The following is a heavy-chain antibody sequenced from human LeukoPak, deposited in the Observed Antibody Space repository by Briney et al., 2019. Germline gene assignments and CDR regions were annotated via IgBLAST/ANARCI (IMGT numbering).Heavy chain of an antibody. Sequence: SETLSLTCPVSGDSISSGGHYWSWIRRHPGKGLEWIAYISYSGSTYYNPSLKSRIIISVDTSKNRFSLKLSSVTAADTAVYFCARGAFNYYDTMGDSNDAFDIWGQGTMVTVSS. CDR2: ISYSGST. CDR1: GDSISSGGHY. J-gene: IGHJ3*02. D-gene: IGHD3-22*01. CDR3: ARGAFNYYDTMGDSNDAFDI. V-gene: IGHV4-31*03.